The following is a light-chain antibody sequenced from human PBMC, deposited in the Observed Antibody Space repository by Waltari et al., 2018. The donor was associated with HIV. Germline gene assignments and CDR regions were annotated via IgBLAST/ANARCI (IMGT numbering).Light chain of an antibody. CDR3: QSYDSSLRGV. J-gene: IGLJ3*02. V-gene: IGLV1-40*01. Sequence: QSVLTQPPSVSGVPGQRVTISCSGSGSNIGAGYDVHWYQHLPGSAPKLPIYDNTKRPSGVPDRFSGSKSGTSASLAITGLQAEDEADYYCQSYDSSLRGVFGGGTKLTVL. CDR2: DNT. CDR1: GSNIGAGYD.